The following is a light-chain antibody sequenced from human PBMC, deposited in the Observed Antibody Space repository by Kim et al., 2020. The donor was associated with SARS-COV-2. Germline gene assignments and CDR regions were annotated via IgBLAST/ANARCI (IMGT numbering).Light chain of an antibody. CDR3: SSYAGSNSWV. Sequence: GQSVTMSCTGSSSDVGGYYNVSWYQQQPGKAPKLMIYAVTKRPSGVPDRFSGSKSGNTASLTVSGLQAEDEADYYCSSYAGSNSWVFGGVTKVTVL. CDR2: AVT. CDR1: SSDVGGYYN. J-gene: IGLJ3*02. V-gene: IGLV2-8*01.